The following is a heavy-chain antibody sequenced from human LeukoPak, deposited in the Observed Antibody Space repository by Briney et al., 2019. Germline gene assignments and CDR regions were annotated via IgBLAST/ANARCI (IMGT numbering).Heavy chain of an antibody. Sequence: GGSLRLSCAASGFTFDEYAMHWVRQVPGKGPEWVCGINWDGGRRDYADSVQGRFTTSRDNSKNSLYLQMNSLSGEDTAFYYCAKGGCNCSTHCYTMSEYFDYWGQGTLVTVSS. CDR1: GFTFDEYA. CDR3: AKGGCNCSTHCYTMSEYFDY. V-gene: IGHV3-43D*04. CDR2: INWDGGRR. J-gene: IGHJ4*02. D-gene: IGHD2-2*02.